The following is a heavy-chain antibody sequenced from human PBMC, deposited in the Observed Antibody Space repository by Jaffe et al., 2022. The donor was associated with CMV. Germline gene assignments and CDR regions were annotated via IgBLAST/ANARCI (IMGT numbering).Heavy chain of an antibody. V-gene: IGHV3-72*01. CDR2: IRNKANTYTT. D-gene: IGHD6-13*01. CDR3: ARVADSSWSSTVDDY. J-gene: IGHJ4*02. CDR1: GFSFSDHY. Sequence: EVQLVESGGGLVQPGGSLGLSCAASGFSFSDHYMDWVRQTPGKGLEWVGRIRNKANTYTTEYAASVKGRFTVSRDDSTNSLYLQMNSLKTDDTAVYYCARVADSSWSSTVDDYWGQGALVTVSS.